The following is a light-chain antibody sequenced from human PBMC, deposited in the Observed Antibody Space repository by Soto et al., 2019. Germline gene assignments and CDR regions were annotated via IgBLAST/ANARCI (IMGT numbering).Light chain of an antibody. CDR2: SAS. CDR3: LQHNSYPLT. J-gene: IGKJ4*01. Sequence: DIQMTQSPSAMSASVGDRVTISCRASHNINYYLAWFQQKPGKVPKRLIHSASSLQSGVPSRFSGSGSGTEFTLTITGLQPEDTAIYYCLQHNSYPLTFGGGTKVEIK. CDR1: HNINYY. V-gene: IGKV1-17*03.